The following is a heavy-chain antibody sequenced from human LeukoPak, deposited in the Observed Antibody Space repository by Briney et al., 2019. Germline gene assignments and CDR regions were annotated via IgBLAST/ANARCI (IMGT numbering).Heavy chain of an antibody. J-gene: IGHJ4*02. CDR2: ISSSSSYI. CDR1: GFTFSSYS. Sequence: PGGSLRLSCAAPGFTFSSYSMNWVRQAPGKGLEWVSSISSSSSYICYADSVKGRFTISRDNAKNSLYLQMNSLRAEDTAVYYCARRSIAARQWDYWGQGTLVTVSS. V-gene: IGHV3-21*01. CDR3: ARRSIAARQWDY. D-gene: IGHD6-6*01.